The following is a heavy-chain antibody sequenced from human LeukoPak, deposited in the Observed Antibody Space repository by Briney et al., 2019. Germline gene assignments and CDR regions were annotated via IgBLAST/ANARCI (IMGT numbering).Heavy chain of an antibody. J-gene: IGHJ6*02. Sequence: ASVKVSCKASGGTFSSYAISWVRQAPGQGLEWMGGIIPIFGTANYAQKFQGRVTITADESTSTAYMELSSLRSEDTAVYYCARDRCSGGSCYYYYYGMDVWGQGTTVTVSS. CDR1: GGTFSSYA. D-gene: IGHD2-15*01. V-gene: IGHV1-69*13. CDR2: IIPIFGTA. CDR3: ARDRCSGGSCYYYYYGMDV.